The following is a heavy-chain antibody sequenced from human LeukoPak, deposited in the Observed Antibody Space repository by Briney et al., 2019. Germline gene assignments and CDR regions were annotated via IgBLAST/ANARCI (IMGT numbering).Heavy chain of an antibody. CDR1: GSTFRDYS. D-gene: IGHD3-10*01. Sequence: GGSLRLSCAASGSTFRDYSMNWVRHVPGKGLEWISSMSSRGTYIYYADAVKGRFTISRDNTQSSVFLQMNSLRVGDTAIYYCARELSWGFSFDYWGQGTLVTVSS. CDR3: ARELSWGFSFDY. V-gene: IGHV3-21*01. J-gene: IGHJ4*02. CDR2: MSSRGTYI.